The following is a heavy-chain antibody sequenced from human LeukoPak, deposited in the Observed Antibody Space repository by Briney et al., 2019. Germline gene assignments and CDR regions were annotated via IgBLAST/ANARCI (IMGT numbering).Heavy chain of an antibody. CDR1: GYTFTGYY. V-gene: IGHV1-2*02. Sequence: PGASVKVSCKASGYTFTGYYLHWVRQAPGQGLEWMGWINPNSGGTNYAQKFQGRVTMTRDTSISTAYMEVSRLRSDDTAVYYCARVGGPGYSSGWYDYWGQGTLVTVSS. J-gene: IGHJ4*02. CDR2: INPNSGGT. CDR3: ARVGGPGYSSGWYDY. D-gene: IGHD6-19*01.